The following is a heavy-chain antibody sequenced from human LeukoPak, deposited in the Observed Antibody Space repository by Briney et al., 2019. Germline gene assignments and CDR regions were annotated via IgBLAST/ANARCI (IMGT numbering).Heavy chain of an antibody. CDR1: GFTFSRHS. Sequence: TGGSVRLSCAASGFTFSRHSMSWVRQAPGEGLEWVSAISPSGDSTSYPDSVKGRFTISRDNSRNTLYLQMNSVTAEDTAIYYCARRLLLPGLTDFFDYWGQGTLVTVSS. CDR3: ARRLLLPGLTDFFDY. J-gene: IGHJ4*02. D-gene: IGHD5-18*01. CDR2: ISPSGDST. V-gene: IGHV3-23*01.